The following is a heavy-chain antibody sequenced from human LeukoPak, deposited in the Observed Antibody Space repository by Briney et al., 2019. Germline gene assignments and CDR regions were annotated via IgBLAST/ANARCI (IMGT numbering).Heavy chain of an antibody. CDR3: TKDLRYYYADNHSEMDEHDY. V-gene: IGHV3-30*04. Sequence: GRSLRLSCAASGFTFNSYAMHWVRQAPGKGLEWVAVISYDGSYESYADSVKGRFTISRDNSRNTLSLQMSSLRVEDTALYYCTKDLRYYYADNHSEMDEHDYWGQGTLVTVSS. D-gene: IGHD4-23*01. J-gene: IGHJ4*02. CDR1: GFTFNSYA. CDR2: ISYDGSYE.